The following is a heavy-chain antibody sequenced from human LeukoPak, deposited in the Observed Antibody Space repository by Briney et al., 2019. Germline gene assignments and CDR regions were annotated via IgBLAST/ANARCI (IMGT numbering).Heavy chain of an antibody. CDR2: SSYSGST. V-gene: IGHV4-59*08. J-gene: IGHJ6*02. Sequence: SETRSLTCTVSGDSISHSSWSWLRQPPGKGLEWIGYSSYSGSTNFNPSLKSRVTISVDTSKNQVSLKLTSVTAADTAAYYCARLTLVETSRGYGMDVWGQGTSVAVSS. CDR1: GDSISHSS. CDR3: ARLTLVETSRGYGMDV. D-gene: IGHD1-26*01.